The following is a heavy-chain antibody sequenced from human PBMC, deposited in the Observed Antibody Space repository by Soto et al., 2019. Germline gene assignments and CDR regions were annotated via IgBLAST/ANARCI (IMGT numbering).Heavy chain of an antibody. CDR1: GDSISSSNW. D-gene: IGHD4-17*01. CDR3: ARKDYDGLFDY. CDR2: LYHSGST. V-gene: IGHV4-4*02. Sequence: QVQLQESGPGLVKPSGTLSLTCAVSGDSISSSNWWSWVRQPPGKGLEWIGELYHSGSTNYNPSLKSRVTISIDKSKNQFSLNLNSVTAADTAVCYCARKDYDGLFDYWGQGTLVTVSS. J-gene: IGHJ4*02.